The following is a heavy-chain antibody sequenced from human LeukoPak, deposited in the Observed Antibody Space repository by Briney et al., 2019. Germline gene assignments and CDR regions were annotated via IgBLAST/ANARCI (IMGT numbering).Heavy chain of an antibody. J-gene: IGHJ4*02. D-gene: IGHD5-24*01. Sequence: DSVKGRFTISRDNSKKTLYLQMNSLRTEDTAVYYCARVGEMATMEVFNYWGQGTLVTVSS. CDR3: ARVGEMATMEVFNY. V-gene: IGHV3-30*01.